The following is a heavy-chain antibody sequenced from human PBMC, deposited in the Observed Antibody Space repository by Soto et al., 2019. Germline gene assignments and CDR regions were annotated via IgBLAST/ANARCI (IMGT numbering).Heavy chain of an antibody. J-gene: IGHJ4*02. Sequence: EVQLLESGGGLVQPGGSLSLSCAGSGFTFSSFAMNWVRQAPGKGLEWVSASSGTGVNTYYADSVRGRFTVSRDNSKNTMFLQRNSLRAEDTAVYYCANVRGWGQGTLVTVSP. V-gene: IGHV3-23*01. CDR1: GFTFSSFA. CDR2: SSGTGVNT. CDR3: ANVRG.